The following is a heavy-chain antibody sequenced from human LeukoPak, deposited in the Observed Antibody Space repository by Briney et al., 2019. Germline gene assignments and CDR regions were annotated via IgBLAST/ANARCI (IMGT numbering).Heavy chain of an antibody. V-gene: IGHV1-69*05. CDR3: ARDPVGATTVHYFDY. Sequence: GSSVKVSCKASGGTFSSYAISWVRQAPGQGLEWMGGIIPIFGSANYAQKLQGRVTMTTDTSTSTAYMELRSLRSDDTAVYYCARDPVGATTVHYFDYWGQGTLVTVSS. CDR1: GGTFSSYA. D-gene: IGHD1-26*01. J-gene: IGHJ4*02. CDR2: IIPIFGSA.